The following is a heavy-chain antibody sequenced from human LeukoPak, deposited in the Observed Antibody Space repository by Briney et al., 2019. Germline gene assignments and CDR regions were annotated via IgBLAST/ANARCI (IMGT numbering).Heavy chain of an antibody. CDR3: ARVNCSSSSCSYYFDS. V-gene: IGHV3-23*01. Sequence: GGSLRLSCAASGFTFSSFAMTWVRQAPAKGLEWVSSIPPSGSGTYYADSVKGRFTISRDNSKNTLSLQMNSLRAEDTAIYFCARVNCSSSSCSYYFDSWGQGTLVTVSS. CDR1: GFTFSSFA. CDR2: IPPSGSGT. J-gene: IGHJ4*02. D-gene: IGHD2-2*01.